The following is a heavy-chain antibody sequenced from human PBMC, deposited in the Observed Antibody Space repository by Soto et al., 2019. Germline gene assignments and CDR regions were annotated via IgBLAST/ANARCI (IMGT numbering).Heavy chain of an antibody. D-gene: IGHD6-19*01. CDR3: ARQMVSSGWHYGNWFDP. CDR1: GGTFSTYA. CDR2: IIPIFNAA. J-gene: IGHJ5*02. V-gene: IGHV1-69*06. Sequence: QEQLVQSGAEVKKPGSSVKVSCKVSGGTFSTYAISCVRQAPGQGLEWMGGIIPIFNAAKYAQKFQGRVTITADKSTSTAPMELSSLRSEDTAVYYCARQMVSSGWHYGNWFDPWGQGTPVTVSS.